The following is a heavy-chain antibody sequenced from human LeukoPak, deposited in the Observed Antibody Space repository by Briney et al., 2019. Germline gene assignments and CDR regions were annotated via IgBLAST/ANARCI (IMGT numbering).Heavy chain of an antibody. Sequence: PGGSLRLSCAASGFTFSSYGMHWVRQAPGKGLEWVAFIRYDGSNKYYADSVKGRFTISRDNSKNTLYLQMNSLRAEDTAVYYCAKDVALGTGYTYYYYYYGMDVWGQGTTVTVSS. CDR1: GFTFSSYG. CDR2: IRYDGSNK. D-gene: IGHD3/OR15-3a*01. J-gene: IGHJ6*02. V-gene: IGHV3-30*02. CDR3: AKDVALGTGYTYYYYYYGMDV.